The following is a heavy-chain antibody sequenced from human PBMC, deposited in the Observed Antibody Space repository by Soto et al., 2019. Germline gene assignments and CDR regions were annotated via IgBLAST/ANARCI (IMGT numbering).Heavy chain of an antibody. D-gene: IGHD6-13*01. CDR2: INAGNGNT. CDR1: GYTFTSYA. Sequence: ASVKVSCKASGYTFTSYAMHWVRQAPGQRLEWMGWINAGNGNTKYSQKFQGRVTITRDTSASTAYMELSSLRSEDTAVYYCARGTSAGTPFIGFDPWGQGTRVTVSS. V-gene: IGHV1-3*01. J-gene: IGHJ5*02. CDR3: ARGTSAGTPFIGFDP.